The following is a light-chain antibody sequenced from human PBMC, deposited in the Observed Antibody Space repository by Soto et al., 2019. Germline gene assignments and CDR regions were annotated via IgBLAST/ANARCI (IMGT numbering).Light chain of an antibody. CDR1: QSVGSSY. Sequence: EIVLTQSPGTLSLSPGERATLSCRASQSVGSSYLAWYQQKPGQAPRLLIHGASTRASGIPDRFTGSGSGTDFTLTIRRLEPEDFAVYYCQQYGGSPMYTFGQGTKREIK. V-gene: IGKV3-20*01. CDR3: QQYGGSPMYT. CDR2: GAS. J-gene: IGKJ2*01.